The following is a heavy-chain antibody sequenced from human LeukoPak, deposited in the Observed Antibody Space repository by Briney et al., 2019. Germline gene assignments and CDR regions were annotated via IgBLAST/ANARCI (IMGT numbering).Heavy chain of an antibody. Sequence: GGSLRLSCAASGFTFSSYWMNWVRQAPGKGLEWGANIKEDGSEKYYVDPVKGRFTISRDNAKNSLYLQMNSLRAEDTAVYYCAELGITMIGGVWGKGTTVTISS. CDR3: AELGITMIGGV. D-gene: IGHD3-10*02. J-gene: IGHJ6*04. V-gene: IGHV3-7*01. CDR1: GFTFSSYW. CDR2: IKEDGSEK.